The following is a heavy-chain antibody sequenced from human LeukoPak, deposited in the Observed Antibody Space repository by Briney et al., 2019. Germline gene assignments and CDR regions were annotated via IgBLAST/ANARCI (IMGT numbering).Heavy chain of an antibody. CDR3: VKDNRDGDNLAWFDP. Sequence: GGSLRLSCSASGFAFSTNAMHWVRQAPEGGLEYVSAISSDGGSTHYADPVKGRFTISRDNSKNTLYLQMSSLRPEDTAVYYCVKDNRDGDNLAWFDPWGQGTLVTVSS. V-gene: IGHV3-64D*09. D-gene: IGHD4-17*01. J-gene: IGHJ5*02. CDR1: GFAFSTNA. CDR2: ISSDGGST.